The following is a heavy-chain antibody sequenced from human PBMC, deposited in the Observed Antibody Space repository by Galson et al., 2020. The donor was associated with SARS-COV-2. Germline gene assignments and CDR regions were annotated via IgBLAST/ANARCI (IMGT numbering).Heavy chain of an antibody. Sequence: SETLSLTCTVSGGSISSSSYYWGWIRQPPGKGLEWIGSIYYSGSTYYNPSLKSRVTISVDTSKNQFSLKLSSVTAADTAVYYCARSVVAVGATGWVDYWGQGTLVTVSS. D-gene: IGHD1-26*01. CDR1: GGSISSSSYY. J-gene: IGHJ4*02. CDR2: IYYSGST. V-gene: IGHV4-39*07. CDR3: ARSVVAVGATGWVDY.